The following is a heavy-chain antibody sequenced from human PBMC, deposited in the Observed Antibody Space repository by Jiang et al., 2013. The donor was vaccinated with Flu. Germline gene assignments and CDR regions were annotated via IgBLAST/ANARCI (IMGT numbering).Heavy chain of an antibody. Sequence: RLSCAASGFTFSSYAMHWVRQAPGKGLEWVAVISYDGSNKYYADSVKGRFTISRDNSKNTLYLQMNSLRAEDTAVYYCARAIAARPGYFDYWGQGTLVTVSS. V-gene: IGHV3-30*04. CDR3: ARAIAARPGYFDY. CDR1: GFTFSSYA. J-gene: IGHJ4*02. D-gene: IGHD6-6*01. CDR2: ISYDGSNK.